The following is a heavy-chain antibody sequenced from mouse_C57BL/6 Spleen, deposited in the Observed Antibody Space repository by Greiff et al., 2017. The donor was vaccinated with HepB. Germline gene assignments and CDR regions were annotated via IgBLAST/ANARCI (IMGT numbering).Heavy chain of an antibody. Sequence: EVKLMESGPELVKPGASVKISCKASGYTFTDYYMNWVKQSHGKSLEWIGDINPNNGGTSYNQKFKGKATLTVDKSSSTAYMELRSLTSEDSAVYYCARTGGGSSYGYFDVWGTGTTVTVSS. D-gene: IGHD1-1*01. CDR3: ARTGGGSSYGYFDV. CDR2: INPNNGGT. J-gene: IGHJ1*03. CDR1: GYTFTDYY. V-gene: IGHV1-26*01.